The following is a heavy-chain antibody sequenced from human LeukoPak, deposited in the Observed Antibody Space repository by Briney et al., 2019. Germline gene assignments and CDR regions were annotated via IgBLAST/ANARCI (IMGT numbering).Heavy chain of an antibody. J-gene: IGHJ4*02. CDR2: ISYDGSNK. D-gene: IGHD6-13*01. Sequence: GGSLRLSCAASGFTFSSYGMHWVRQAPGKGLEWVAVISYDGSNKYYADSVKGRFTISRDNSKNTLYLQMNSLRAEDTAMYYCAKDRVGIAAAGYFDYWGQGTLVTVSS. V-gene: IGHV3-30*18. CDR1: GFTFSSYG. CDR3: AKDRVGIAAAGYFDY.